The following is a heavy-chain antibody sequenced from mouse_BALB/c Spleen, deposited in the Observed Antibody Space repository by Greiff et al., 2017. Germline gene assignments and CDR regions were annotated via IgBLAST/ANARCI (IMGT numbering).Heavy chain of an antibody. CDR3: ARVYDYDDVLFDY. V-gene: IGHV5-6-5*01. CDR1: GFTFSSYA. D-gene: IGHD2-4*01. CDR2: ISSGGST. J-gene: IGHJ2*01. Sequence: EVQLVESGGGLVKPGGSLKLSCAASGFTFSSYAMSWVRQTPEKRLEWVASISSGGSTYYPDSVKGRFTISRDNARNILYLQMSSLRSEDTAMYYCARVYDYDDVLFDYWGQGTTLTVSS.